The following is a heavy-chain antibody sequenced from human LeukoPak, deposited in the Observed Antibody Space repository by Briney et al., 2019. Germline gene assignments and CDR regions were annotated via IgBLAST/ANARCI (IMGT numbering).Heavy chain of an antibody. CDR1: GGTFSSYA. Sequence: ASVKVSCKASGGTFSSYAISWVRQAPGQGLEWMGWISPYNGNTNYAQKLQGRVTMTTDTSTTTAYMELRSLRSDDTAAYYCARTYSSSWPNEDYWGQGTQVTVSS. CDR3: ARTYSSSWPNEDY. CDR2: ISPYNGNT. J-gene: IGHJ4*02. D-gene: IGHD6-13*01. V-gene: IGHV1-18*01.